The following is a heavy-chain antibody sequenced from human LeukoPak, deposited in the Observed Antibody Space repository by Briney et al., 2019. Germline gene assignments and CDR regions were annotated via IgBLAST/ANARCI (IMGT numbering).Heavy chain of an antibody. D-gene: IGHD3-22*01. V-gene: IGHV1-18*01. J-gene: IGHJ3*02. CDR3: ARQGYYYDSSGDDAFDI. CDR1: GYTFTSYG. CDR2: TSVYNGNT. Sequence: ASVKVSCKASGYTFTSYGVSWVRQAPGQGLERMGWTSVYNGNTNYAQKFQGRVTMTTDTSTSTAYMELRSMVSDDTAVYYCARQGYYYDSSGDDAFDIWGQGTMVIVSS.